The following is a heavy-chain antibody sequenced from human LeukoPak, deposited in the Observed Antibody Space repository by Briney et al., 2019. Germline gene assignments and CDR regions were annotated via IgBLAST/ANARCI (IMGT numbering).Heavy chain of an antibody. J-gene: IGHJ4*02. CDR3: ARDGSSWPFFES. V-gene: IGHV4-4*07. D-gene: IGHD6-13*01. Sequence: SETLSLTCTVSGGSMSTLYWSWIRQPPGKGLEWIGRVYGSGTTNYNPALKSRVTMSVDTSKKQFSLKLTSVTAADTAVYYCARDGSSWPFFESWGQGTLVIVSS. CDR2: VYGSGTT. CDR1: GGSMSTLY.